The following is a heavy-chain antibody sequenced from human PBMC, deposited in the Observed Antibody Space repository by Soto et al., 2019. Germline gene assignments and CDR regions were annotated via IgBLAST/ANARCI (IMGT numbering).Heavy chain of an antibody. Sequence: SQTLSLTCAISGDSVSSNSAAWNWIRQSPSRGLEWLGRTYYRSKWYNDYAVSVKSRITINPDTSKNQFSLQLNSVTPEDTAVYYCARDTVVVVLAAPPYYYYGMDVWGQGTTVTVSS. D-gene: IGHD2-2*01. CDR3: ARDTVVVVLAAPPYYYYGMDV. V-gene: IGHV6-1*01. J-gene: IGHJ6*02. CDR1: GDSVSSNSAA. CDR2: TYYRSKWYN.